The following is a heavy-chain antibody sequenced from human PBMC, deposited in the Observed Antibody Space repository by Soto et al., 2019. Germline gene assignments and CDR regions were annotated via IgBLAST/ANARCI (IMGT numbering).Heavy chain of an antibody. D-gene: IGHD3-10*01. V-gene: IGHV1-69*13. CDR1: GGTFSNYV. Sequence: SVKVSCKASGGTFSNYVISWVRQAPGQGLEWMGGSIPLFGTTDYAKKCQGRIAITADESTTTVYMDLSSLRFEDAAVYFCEIDGGSGEFSGVWGQGTTVTVSS. CDR2: SIPLFGTT. CDR3: EIDGGSGEFSGV. J-gene: IGHJ6*02.